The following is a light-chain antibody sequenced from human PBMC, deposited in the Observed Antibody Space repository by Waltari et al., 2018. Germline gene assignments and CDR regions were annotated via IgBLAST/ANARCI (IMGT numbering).Light chain of an antibody. CDR1: SSHTGAGCE. CDR2: ADT. Sequence: HSVLTQPPSVSGAPGQTVTISCTGSSSHTGAGCEVAWYQQLPRTAPKLLFYADTQRPSGVPDRFSGSKSGTSASLAITGLQAEDEADYYCQSYDRSLSVSVFGGGTKVTVL. J-gene: IGLJ2*01. CDR3: QSYDRSLSVSV. V-gene: IGLV1-40*01.